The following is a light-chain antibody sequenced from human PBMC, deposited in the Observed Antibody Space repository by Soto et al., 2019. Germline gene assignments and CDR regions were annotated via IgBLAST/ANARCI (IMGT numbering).Light chain of an antibody. CDR2: EGS. CDR1: SSDVGGYNY. Sequence: QSVLTQPASVSGSPGQSITISCTGTSSDVGGYNYVSWYQHHPGKAPKLMIYEGSKRPSGVSNRFSGSKSGNTASLTISGLQAEDEAIYYCCSYAGSSTGWVFGGGTKLTVL. J-gene: IGLJ3*02. V-gene: IGLV2-23*01. CDR3: CSYAGSSTGWV.